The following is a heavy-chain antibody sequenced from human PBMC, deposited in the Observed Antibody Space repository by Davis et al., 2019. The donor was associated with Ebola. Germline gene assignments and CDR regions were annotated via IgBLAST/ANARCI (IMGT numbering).Heavy chain of an antibody. D-gene: IGHD4-23*01. J-gene: IGHJ6*02. CDR3: ASGDGRGNSYDMDV. Sequence: GGSLRLSCAASGFIFSNYWMSWVRQAPGKGPEWVAIIKQDGGEKYYVDSVKGRFTISRDNAKNSLFLQMNSLRADDTALYYCASGDGRGNSYDMDVWGQGTTVTVSS. CDR1: GFIFSNYW. V-gene: IGHV3-7*03. CDR2: IKQDGGEK.